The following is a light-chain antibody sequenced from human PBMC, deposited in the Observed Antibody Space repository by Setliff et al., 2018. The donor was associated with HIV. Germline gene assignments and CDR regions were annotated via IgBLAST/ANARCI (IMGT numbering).Light chain of an antibody. CDR3: ASWDDSLNGPV. Sequence: SVLTQPPSVSEAPRQRVTISCSGSSSNIGFNAVNWYQQLPGKAPKLLIYYDDLLPSGVSDRFSGSKSGTSASLAISGLQSEDEADYYCASWDDSLNGPVFGGGTQLTV. J-gene: IGLJ2*01. CDR2: YDD. CDR1: SSNIGFNA. V-gene: IGLV1-36*01.